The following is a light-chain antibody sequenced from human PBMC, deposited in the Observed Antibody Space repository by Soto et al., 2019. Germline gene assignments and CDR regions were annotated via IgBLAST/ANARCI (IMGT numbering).Light chain of an antibody. Sequence: DIQMTQSPSTLSASVGDRVTITCRASQSISSWLAWYQHKPGKAPKFLIYKAPSLESGVPSRFSGSGSGTEFTLTINSLQPDDFATYYCQQYDSYPLTFGGGTKVEIK. V-gene: IGKV1-5*03. CDR3: QQYDSYPLT. J-gene: IGKJ4*01. CDR2: KAP. CDR1: QSISSW.